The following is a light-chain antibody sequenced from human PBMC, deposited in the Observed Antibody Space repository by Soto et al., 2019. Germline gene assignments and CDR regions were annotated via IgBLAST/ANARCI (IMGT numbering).Light chain of an antibody. CDR3: SSWYDSLSGWV. Sequence: QSVLTQPPSASGTPGQGVTISCSGSSSNIGSNYVFWYQQLPGTAPKVVIYRNNQRPSGVPDRFSGSKSGASASLAVSGRLSEDEAAYYCSSWYDSLSGWVFGGGTKLTVL. V-gene: IGLV1-47*01. CDR1: SSNIGSNY. CDR2: RNN. J-gene: IGLJ3*02.